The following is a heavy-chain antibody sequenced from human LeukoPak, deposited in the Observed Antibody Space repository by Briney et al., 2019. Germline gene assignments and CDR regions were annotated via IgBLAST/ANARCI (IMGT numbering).Heavy chain of an antibody. CDR1: GYTFTSYY. CDR3: ARWGTPTRGYSGSRFDP. Sequence: ASVKVSCKASGYTFTSYYMHWVRQAPGQGLEWMGIINPSGGSTSYAQKFQGRVTMTRDMSTSTVYMELSSLRSEDTAVYYCARWGTPTRGYSGSRFDPWGQGTLVTVSS. CDR2: INPSGGST. V-gene: IGHV1-46*01. D-gene: IGHD5-12*01. J-gene: IGHJ5*02.